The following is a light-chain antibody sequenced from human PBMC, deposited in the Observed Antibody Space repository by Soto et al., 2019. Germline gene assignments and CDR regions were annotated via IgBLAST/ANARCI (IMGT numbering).Light chain of an antibody. J-gene: IGKJ5*01. CDR2: DAS. CDR1: QSVSSNY. CDR3: QQRSNWPSIT. Sequence: EIVLTQYPGTLSLSPGERATLSCRASQSVSSNYLAWYQQKPGQAPRLLIYDASNRATGIPARFSGSGSGTDFTLTISSLEPEDFAVYYCQQRSNWPSITFGQGTRLEI. V-gene: IGKV3-11*01.